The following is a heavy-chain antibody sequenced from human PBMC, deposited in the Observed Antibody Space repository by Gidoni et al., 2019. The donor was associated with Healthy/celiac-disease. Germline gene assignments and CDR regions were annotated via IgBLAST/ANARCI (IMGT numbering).Heavy chain of an antibody. CDR1: GFTFDDYA. V-gene: IGHV3-43*02. CDR3: AKDMGMGGYYYDSSGRIY. J-gene: IGHJ4*02. CDR2: ISGDGGST. Sequence: EVQLVESGGGVVQPGGSLRLSCAASGFTFDDYAMHWVRQAPGKGLEWVSLISGDGGSTYYADSVKGRFTISRDNSKNSLYLQMNSLRTEDTALYYCAKDMGMGGYYYDSSGRIYWGQGTLVTVSS. D-gene: IGHD3-22*01.